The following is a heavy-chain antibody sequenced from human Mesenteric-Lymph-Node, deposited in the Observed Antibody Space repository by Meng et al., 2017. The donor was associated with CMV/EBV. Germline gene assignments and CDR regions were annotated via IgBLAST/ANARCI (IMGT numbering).Heavy chain of an antibody. V-gene: IGHV3-49*04. D-gene: IGHD1-26*01. CDR1: GLTFGDYA. CDR3: TRNRGRISGGYRSHSRFDY. Sequence: GGSLRLSCTGSGLTFGDYAMSWVRQAPGKGLEWISFIRSKTYGGTTEYAASVNGRFTISRDDSKSIAYLQMNNLETEETAVYYCTRNRGRISGGYRSHSRFDYWGQGTLVTVSS. CDR2: IRSKTYGGTT. J-gene: IGHJ4*02.